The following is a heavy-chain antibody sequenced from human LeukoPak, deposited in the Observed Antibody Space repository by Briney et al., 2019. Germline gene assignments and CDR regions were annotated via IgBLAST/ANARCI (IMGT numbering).Heavy chain of an antibody. D-gene: IGHD2-21*01. CDR3: LLGTHINYFDP. V-gene: IGHV4-59*08. J-gene: IGHJ5*02. CDR1: GGSISSYY. CDR2: IYYSGST. Sequence: PSETLSLTCTVSGGSISSYYWSWIRQPPGKGLEWIGYIYYSGSTNYNPSLKSRVTISVGTSKNQFSLKLSSVTAADTAVYARLLGTHINYFDPWGQGTLVTVSS.